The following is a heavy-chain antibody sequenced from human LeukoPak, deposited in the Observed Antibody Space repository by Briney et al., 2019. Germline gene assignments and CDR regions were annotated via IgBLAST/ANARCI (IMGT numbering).Heavy chain of an antibody. V-gene: IGHV3-23*01. CDR2: ISGSGGSA. CDR3: ATYPRDSSGPGSDAFDI. Sequence: GGSLRLSCAASGFTFSSYAMSWVRHAPGKGLEWVSAISGSGGSAYYADSVKGRFTISRDNSKNTLYLQMNSLRAEDTAVYYCATYPRDSSGPGSDAFDIWGQGTMVTVSS. CDR1: GFTFSSYA. J-gene: IGHJ3*02. D-gene: IGHD6-19*01.